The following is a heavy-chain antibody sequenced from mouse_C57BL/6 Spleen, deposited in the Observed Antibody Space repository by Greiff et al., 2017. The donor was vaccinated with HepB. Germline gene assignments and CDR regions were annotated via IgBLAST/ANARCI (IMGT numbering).Heavy chain of an antibody. CDR2: INPSTGGT. V-gene: IGHV1-43*01. CDR1: GYSFTGYY. CDR3: ARTDYYGSAFDY. Sequence: EVQRVESGPELVKPGASVKISCKASGYSFTGYYMHWVKQSSEKSLEWIGEINPSTGGTSYNQKFKGKATLTVDKSSSTAYMQLKSLTSEDSAVYYCARTDYYGSAFDYWGQGTTLTVSS. D-gene: IGHD1-1*01. J-gene: IGHJ2*01.